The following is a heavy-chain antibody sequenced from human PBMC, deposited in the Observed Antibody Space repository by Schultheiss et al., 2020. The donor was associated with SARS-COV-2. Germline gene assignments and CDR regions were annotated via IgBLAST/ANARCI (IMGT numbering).Heavy chain of an antibody. CDR3: AKDRPGITGTHEEDFDY. CDR2: ISSNGGST. D-gene: IGHD1-7*01. V-gene: IGHV3-64D*06. J-gene: IGHJ4*02. CDR1: GFTFSSYA. Sequence: GGSLRLSCAASGFTFSSYAMSWVRQAPGKGLEYVSAISSNGGSTYYADSVKGRFTISRDNSKNTLYLQMSSLRAEDTAVYYCAKDRPGITGTHEEDFDYWGQGTLVTVSS.